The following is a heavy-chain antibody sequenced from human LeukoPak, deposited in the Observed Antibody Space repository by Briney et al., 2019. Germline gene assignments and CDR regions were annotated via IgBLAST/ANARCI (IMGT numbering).Heavy chain of an antibody. Sequence: GASVKVSCKASGYTFTGYYMHWVRQAPGQGLEWMGRINPNSGGTNYAQKFQGRVTMTRDTSISTAYMELSRLRSDDTAVYYCARDRITMVRGGINYFDYWGQGTLVTVSS. CDR3: ARDRITMVRGGINYFDY. CDR2: INPNSGGT. CDR1: GYTFTGYY. J-gene: IGHJ4*02. D-gene: IGHD3-10*01. V-gene: IGHV1-2*06.